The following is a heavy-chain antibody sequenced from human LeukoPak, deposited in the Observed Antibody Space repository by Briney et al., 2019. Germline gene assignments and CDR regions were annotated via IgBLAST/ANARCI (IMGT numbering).Heavy chain of an antibody. CDR1: GFTVSSNY. CDR2: IYSGGST. Sequence: GGSLRLSCAASGFTVSSNYMSWVRQAPGKGLEWVSVIYSGGSTYYADSVKGRFTISRDNSKNTLYLQMNSLRAEDTAVYYCAKRLIVGATFFDYWGQGTLVTVSS. J-gene: IGHJ4*02. CDR3: AKRLIVGATFFDY. D-gene: IGHD1-26*01. V-gene: IGHV3-53*01.